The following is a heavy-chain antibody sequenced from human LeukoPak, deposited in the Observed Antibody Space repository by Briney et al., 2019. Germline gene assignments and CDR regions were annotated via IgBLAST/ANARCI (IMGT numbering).Heavy chain of an antibody. CDR3: ARWVTFGGVIANDF. Sequence: PGGSLRLSCAASGFTFSTYNMNWVRQAPVKGLEWVSSISSSSSYIYYADSVKGRFTISRDNAKNSLYLQMNSLRAEDTAVYYCARWVTFGGVIANDFWGQGTLVTVSS. CDR1: GFTFSTYN. J-gene: IGHJ4*02. D-gene: IGHD3-16*02. V-gene: IGHV3-21*01. CDR2: ISSSSSYI.